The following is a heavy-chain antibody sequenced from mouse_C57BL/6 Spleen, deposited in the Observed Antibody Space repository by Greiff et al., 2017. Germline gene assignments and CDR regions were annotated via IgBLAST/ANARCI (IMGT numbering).Heavy chain of an antibody. Sequence: VQLQQPGAELVRPGASVKLSCTASGFNIKDDYMHWVKQRPEQGLEWIGWIDPENGDTEYASKFQGKATMTADTSSNTAYLQLSSLTSEDTAVYCCTRGLRQGWYFDVWGTGTTVTVSS. V-gene: IGHV14-4*01. CDR3: TRGLRQGWYFDV. CDR1: GFNIKDDY. D-gene: IGHD2-4*01. CDR2: IDPENGDT. J-gene: IGHJ1*03.